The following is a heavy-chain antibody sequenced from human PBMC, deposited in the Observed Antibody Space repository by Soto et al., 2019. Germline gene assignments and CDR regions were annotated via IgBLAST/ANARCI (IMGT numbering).Heavy chain of an antibody. CDR3: TFRGEGILMTTVTPKDYYYMDV. J-gene: IGHJ6*03. Sequence: EVQLVESGGGLVQPGGSLKLSCAASGFTFSGSAMHWVRQASGKGLEWVGRIRSKANSYATAYAASVKGRFTISRDDSKNTAYLKMNSLKTEDTAVYYCTFRGEGILMTTVTPKDYYYMDVWGKGTTVTVSS. CDR1: GFTFSGSA. D-gene: IGHD4-17*01. V-gene: IGHV3-73*01. CDR2: IRSKANSYAT.